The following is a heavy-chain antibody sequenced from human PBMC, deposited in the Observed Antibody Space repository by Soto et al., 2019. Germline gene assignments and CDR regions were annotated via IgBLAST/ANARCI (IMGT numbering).Heavy chain of an antibody. CDR2: IYPGDSDT. V-gene: IGHV5-51*01. J-gene: IGHJ6*03. Sequence: GESLKISCKGSGYSFTSYWIGWVRQMPGKGLEWMGIIYPGDSDTRYSPSLQGQVTISADKSISTAYLQWSSLKASDTAMYYCARLVGYCSGGSCYSSYYYYYYYMDVWGKGTTVTVSS. D-gene: IGHD2-15*01. CDR1: GYSFTSYW. CDR3: ARLVGYCSGGSCYSSYYYYYYYMDV.